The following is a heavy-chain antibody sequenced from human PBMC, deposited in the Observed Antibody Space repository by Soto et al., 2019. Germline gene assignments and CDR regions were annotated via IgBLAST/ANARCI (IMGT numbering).Heavy chain of an antibody. D-gene: IGHD3-10*01. CDR2: INAGNGNT. J-gene: IGHJ5*01. Sequence: ASVKVSCKASGYTFTSYAMHWVRQAPGQRLEWMGWINAGNGNTKYSQKLQGRVTMTTDTSTSTAYMELRSLRSDDTAVYYCARGGSGSYWVGWFDYWGRGTLVTVSS. V-gene: IGHV1-3*01. CDR1: GYTFTSYA. CDR3: ARGGSGSYWVGWFDY.